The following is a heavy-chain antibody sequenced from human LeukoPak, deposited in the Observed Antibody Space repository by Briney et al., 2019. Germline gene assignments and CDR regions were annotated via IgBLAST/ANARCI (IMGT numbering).Heavy chain of an antibody. V-gene: IGHV4-34*01. J-gene: IGHJ6*03. CDR2: INLTGRT. CDR3: ARGGGGVIITSYYYYLDV. Sequence: SETLSLTCAVYGGSFSGYYWSWIRQPPGKALEWIGEINLTGRTNYNPSLKSRVTISLDTSKNQFSLKLNSVTAADTAVYYCARGGGGVIITSYYYYLDVCAKGTTVTVSS. CDR1: GGSFSGYY. D-gene: IGHD3-3*01.